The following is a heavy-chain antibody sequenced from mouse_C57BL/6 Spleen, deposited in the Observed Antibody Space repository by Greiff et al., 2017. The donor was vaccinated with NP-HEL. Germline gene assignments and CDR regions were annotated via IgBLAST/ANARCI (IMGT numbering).Heavy chain of an antibody. CDR1: GYTFTDYE. CDR3: TRTGDYGTPYYFDY. CDR2: NDPETGGT. J-gene: IGHJ2*01. Sequence: VQLQESGAELVRPGASVTLSCKASGYTFTDYEMHWVKQTPVHGLEWIGANDPETGGTAYNQKFKGKAILTSDKSSSTAYMELRSLTSEDSAVYYCTRTGDYGTPYYFDYWGQGTTLTVSS. V-gene: IGHV1-15*01. D-gene: IGHD2-1*01.